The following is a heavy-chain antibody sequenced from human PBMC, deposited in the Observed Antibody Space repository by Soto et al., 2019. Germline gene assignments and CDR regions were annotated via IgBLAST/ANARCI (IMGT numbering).Heavy chain of an antibody. Sequence: RGGSLRLSCAASGFTFSSYWMSWVRQAPGKGLEWVANIKQDGSEKYYVDSVKGRFTISRDNAKNSLYLQMNSLRAEDTAVYYCASSGPLRYCSGGSCYGYWGQGTLVTVSS. CDR2: IKQDGSEK. D-gene: IGHD2-15*01. J-gene: IGHJ4*02. V-gene: IGHV3-7*01. CDR1: GFTFSSYW. CDR3: ASSGPLRYCSGGSCYGY.